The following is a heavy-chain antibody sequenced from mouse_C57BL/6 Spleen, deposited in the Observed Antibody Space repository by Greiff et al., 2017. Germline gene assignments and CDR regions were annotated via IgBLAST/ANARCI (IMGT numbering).Heavy chain of an antibody. CDR3: ARDYYGSSVDD. CDR2: ISSGGSYT. CDR1: GFTFSSYG. V-gene: IGHV5-6*01. D-gene: IGHD1-1*01. Sequence: EVQLVESGGDLVKPGGSLKLSCAASGFTFSSYGMSWVRQTPDKRLEWVATISSGGSYTYYPDSVKGRFTISRDNANNTLYLQMSSLKSEDTAMYYCARDYYGSSVDDWGQGTTLTVSS. J-gene: IGHJ2*01.